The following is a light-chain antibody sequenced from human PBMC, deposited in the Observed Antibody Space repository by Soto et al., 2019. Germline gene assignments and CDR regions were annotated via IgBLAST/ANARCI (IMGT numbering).Light chain of an antibody. V-gene: IGKV3-20*01. CDR3: QQYPGYT. J-gene: IGKJ2*01. Sequence: EIVLTQSPGTLSLSPGERATLSCRASQSVSSSYLAWYQQKPGQAPRLRIYGASSRATGIPDRFSGSGSGTDFTLTISRLEPEDFAVYYCQQYPGYTFGQGTKLEIK. CDR2: GAS. CDR1: QSVSSSY.